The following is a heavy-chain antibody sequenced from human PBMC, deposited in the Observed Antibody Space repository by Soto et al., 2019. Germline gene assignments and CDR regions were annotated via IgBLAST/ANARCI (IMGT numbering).Heavy chain of an antibody. V-gene: IGHV4-39*01. J-gene: IGHJ3*02. CDR2: IYYSGST. CDR1: GGSISSSSYY. D-gene: IGHD5-18*01. Sequence: QLQLQESGPGLVKPSEPLSLTCTVSGGSISSSSYYWGWIRQPPGKGLEWIGSIYYSGSTYYNPSLKSRVTISVDTSKSQFSLKLSSVTAADTAVYYCARIQLWLTAFDIWGQGTMVTVSS. CDR3: ARIQLWLTAFDI.